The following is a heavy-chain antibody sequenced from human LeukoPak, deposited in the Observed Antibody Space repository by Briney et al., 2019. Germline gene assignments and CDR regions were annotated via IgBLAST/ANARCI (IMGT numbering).Heavy chain of an antibody. D-gene: IGHD3-22*01. CDR3: AKTGDYFDSTDYYRPDAFDI. J-gene: IGHJ3*02. CDR1: GITFRIYA. Sequence: PGGSLRLSCAGSGITFRIYAMTWVRQAPGKELEWVSAISGSGSMTYYADSVKGRFTISRDKSNNTLYLQMNSLRAEDTALYYCAKTGDYFDSTDYYRPDAFDIWGQGTMVTVSS. V-gene: IGHV3-23*01. CDR2: ISGSGSMT.